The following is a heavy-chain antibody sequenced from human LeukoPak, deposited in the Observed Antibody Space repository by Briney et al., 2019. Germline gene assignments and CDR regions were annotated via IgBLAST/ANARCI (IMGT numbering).Heavy chain of an antibody. CDR1: GGSFSGYY. Sequence: SETLSLTCAVYGGSFSGYYWRWIRQPPGKGLEWIGYIYYSGSTNYNPSLKSRVTISVDTSKNQFPLKLSSVTAADTAVYYCARDGEQWLPGWFDPWGQGTLVTVSS. V-gene: IGHV4-59*01. CDR3: ARDGEQWLPGWFDP. J-gene: IGHJ5*02. CDR2: IYYSGST. D-gene: IGHD6-19*01.